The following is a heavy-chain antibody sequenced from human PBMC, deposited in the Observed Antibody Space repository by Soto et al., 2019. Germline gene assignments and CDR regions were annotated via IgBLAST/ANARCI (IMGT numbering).Heavy chain of an antibody. Sequence: PGGSLRLSCAASGFTFSSYGMHWVRQAPGKGLEWVAVISYDGSNKYYADSVKGRFTISRDNSKNTLYLQMNSLRAEDTAVYYCAKEAPGRYYDYWGQGTLVTVSS. CDR1: GFTFSSYG. CDR2: ISYDGSNK. V-gene: IGHV3-30*18. J-gene: IGHJ4*02. D-gene: IGHD3-9*01. CDR3: AKEAPGRYYDY.